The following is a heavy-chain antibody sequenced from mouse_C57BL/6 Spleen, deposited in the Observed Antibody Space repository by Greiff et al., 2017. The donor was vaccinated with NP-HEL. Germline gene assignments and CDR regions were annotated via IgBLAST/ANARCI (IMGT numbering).Heavy chain of an antibody. V-gene: IGHV1-26*01. CDR2: INPNNGGT. CDR1: GYTFTDYY. D-gene: IGHD3-2*02. J-gene: IGHJ3*01. Sequence: EVQLQQSGPELVKPGASVKISCKASGYTFTDYYMNWVKQSHGKSLEWIGDINPNNGGTSYNQKFKGKATLTVDKSSSTAYMELRSLTSEDSAVYYCARGAQATEFAYWGQGTLVTVSA. CDR3: ARGAQATEFAY.